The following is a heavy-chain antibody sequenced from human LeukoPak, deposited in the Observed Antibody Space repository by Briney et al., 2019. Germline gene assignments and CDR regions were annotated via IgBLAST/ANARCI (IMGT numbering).Heavy chain of an antibody. CDR2: IWYDGSNK. Sequence: PGRSLRLPCAASGFTFSSYGMHWVRQAPGKGLEWVAVIWYDGSNKYYADSVKGRFTISRDNSKNTLYLQMNSLRAEDTAVYYCAKDHRGDYGYFDYWGQGTLVTVSS. V-gene: IGHV3-33*06. J-gene: IGHJ4*02. D-gene: IGHD4-17*01. CDR1: GFTFSSYG. CDR3: AKDHRGDYGYFDY.